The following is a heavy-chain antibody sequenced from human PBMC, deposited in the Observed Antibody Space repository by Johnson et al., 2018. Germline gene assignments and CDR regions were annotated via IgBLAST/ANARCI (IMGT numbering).Heavy chain of an antibody. CDR1: GGTFSSYA. J-gene: IGHJ6*02. V-gene: IGHV1-69*01. CDR2: IIPIFGTA. D-gene: IGHD6-19*01. Sequence: QLVQSGAEVKKPGSSVKVSCKASGGTFSSYAISWVRQAPGQGLEWMGGIIPIFGTANYAQKFQGRVTITADESTSTAYMELSSLRSEDTAVYYCGGARSVAGKPLYYYYGMDVWGQGTTVTVSS. CDR3: GGARSVAGKPLYYYYGMDV.